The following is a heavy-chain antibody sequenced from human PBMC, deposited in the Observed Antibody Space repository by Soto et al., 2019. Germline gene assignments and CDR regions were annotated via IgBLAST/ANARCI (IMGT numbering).Heavy chain of an antibody. J-gene: IGHJ4*02. CDR3: ATGSKSDFDY. CDR2: IYYSGSA. V-gene: IGHV4-59*01. D-gene: IGHD1-26*01. Sequence: QVQLQESGPGLVKASETLSLTCTVSGGSISSNYWSWIRQPPGEGLEWIGYIYYSGSAYYNPSLKXXVXIXXDASKNQFSLKLTSVTAADTAVYYCATGSKSDFDYWGQGTLVTVSS. CDR1: GGSISSNY.